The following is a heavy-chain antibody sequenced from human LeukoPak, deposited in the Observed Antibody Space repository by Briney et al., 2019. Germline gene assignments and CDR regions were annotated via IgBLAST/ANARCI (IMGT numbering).Heavy chain of an antibody. CDR1: GYTFTIYG. V-gene: IGHV1-18*01. J-gene: IGHJ4*02. CDR2: ISASNGNT. Sequence: ASVSVSFTASGYTFTIYGISWVRQAPGQGLQWLGWISASNGNTNYSQKFRDRVTMSTDTSTGTAYLDVRSLTSDDTAVYYCARDHSNWNYAPDFWGQGTLVIVSS. D-gene: IGHD1-7*01. CDR3: ARDHSNWNYAPDF.